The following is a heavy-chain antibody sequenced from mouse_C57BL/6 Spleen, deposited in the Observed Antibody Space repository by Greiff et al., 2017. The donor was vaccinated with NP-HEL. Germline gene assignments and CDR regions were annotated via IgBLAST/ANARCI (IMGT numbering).Heavy chain of an antibody. V-gene: IGHV1-81*01. CDR1: GYTFTSYG. CDR2: IYPRSGNT. D-gene: IGHD3-2*02. Sequence: VQLQESGAELARPGASVKLSCTASGYTFTSYGISWVKQRTGQGLEWIGEIYPRSGNTYYNEKFKGKATLTADKSSSTAYMELRSLTSEDSAVYFCAREETAQATYDFDYWGQGTTLTVSS. J-gene: IGHJ2*01. CDR3: AREETAQATYDFDY.